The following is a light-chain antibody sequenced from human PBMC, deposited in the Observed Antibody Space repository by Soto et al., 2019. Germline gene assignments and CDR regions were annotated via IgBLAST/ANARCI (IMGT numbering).Light chain of an antibody. J-gene: IGLJ1*01. CDR2: DVT. CDR3: SSYTSSNTYV. V-gene: IGLV2-14*01. CDR1: SSDVGAYNF. Sequence: QSALTQPASVSGSPGQSITISCTGTSSDVGAYNFVSWYQQHPGKAPKLMIYDVTNRPSGVSNRFSGSKSGNTASLTISGLQTDDETDYYCSSYTSSNTYVFGTGPKATVL.